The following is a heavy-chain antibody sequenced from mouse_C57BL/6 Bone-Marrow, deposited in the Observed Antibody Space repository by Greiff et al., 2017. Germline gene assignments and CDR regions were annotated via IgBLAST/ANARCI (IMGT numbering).Heavy chain of an antibody. CDR1: GFTFTDYY. Sequence: EVKLMESGGGLVQPGGSLSLSCAASGFTFTDYYMSWVRQPPGKALEWLGFIRNKANGYTTEYSASVKGRFTISRDNSQSILYLQLNALRAEDSATYYCARSPPHYYGNAYWGQGTLVTVSA. J-gene: IGHJ3*01. D-gene: IGHD1-1*01. V-gene: IGHV7-3*01. CDR3: ARSPPHYYGNAY. CDR2: IRNKANGYTT.